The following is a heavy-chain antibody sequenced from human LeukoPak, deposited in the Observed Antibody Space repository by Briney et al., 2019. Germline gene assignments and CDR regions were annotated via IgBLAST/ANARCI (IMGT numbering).Heavy chain of an antibody. Sequence: GASVKVSCKASGYTFTGYYMHWVRQAPGQGLEWMGWINPNSGGTNYAQKFQGRVTITTDESTSTAYMELSSLRSEDTAVYYCARGVVRGVITPDYYMGVWGKGTTVTVSS. D-gene: IGHD3-10*01. CDR1: GYTFTGYY. J-gene: IGHJ6*03. CDR2: INPNSGGT. V-gene: IGHV1-2*02. CDR3: ARGVVRGVITPDYYMGV.